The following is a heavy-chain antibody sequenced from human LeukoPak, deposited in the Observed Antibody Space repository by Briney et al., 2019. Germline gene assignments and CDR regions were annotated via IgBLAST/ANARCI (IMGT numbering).Heavy chain of an antibody. CDR2: IYTSGST. Sequence: PSETLSLTCAVSGGSISSGGYSWSWIRQPPGKGLEWIGRIYTSGSTGYNPSLKSRVTISIDTSRNQFSLKLSSVTAADTAVYYCARGVTMIVGGYFEYWGQGTLVTVSS. CDR1: GGSISSGGYS. J-gene: IGHJ4*02. D-gene: IGHD3-22*01. V-gene: IGHV4-61*02. CDR3: ARGVTMIVGGYFEY.